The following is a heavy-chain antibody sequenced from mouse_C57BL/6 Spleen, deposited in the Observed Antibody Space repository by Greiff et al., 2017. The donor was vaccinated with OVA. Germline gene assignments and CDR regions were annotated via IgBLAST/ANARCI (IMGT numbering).Heavy chain of an antibody. V-gene: IGHV10-1*01. Sequence: EVQGVESGGGLVQPKGSLKLSCAASGFSFNTYAMNWIRQAPGKGLEWVARIRSKSNNYATYYADSVKDRFTISRDDSESMLYLQMNNLKTEDTAMYYCVRSYYGSSYAMDYWGQGTSVTVSS. CDR3: VRSYYGSSYAMDY. J-gene: IGHJ4*01. CDR2: IRSKSNNYAT. D-gene: IGHD1-1*01. CDR1: GFSFNTYA.